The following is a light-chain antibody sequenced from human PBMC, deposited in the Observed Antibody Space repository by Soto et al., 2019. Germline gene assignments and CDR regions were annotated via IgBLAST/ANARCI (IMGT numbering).Light chain of an antibody. V-gene: IGLV2-14*01. CDR2: EVS. CDR3: NSYTSSNTYV. Sequence: ALTQPASVSGSPGQAITISCSGCSSDVGAHNFVSWYQHHPGKAPKLMIYEVSNRPSGVSNRFSGSKSGNTASLTISGLQAEDEADYYCNSYTSSNTYVFGSGTKVTVL. CDR1: SSDVGAHNF. J-gene: IGLJ1*01.